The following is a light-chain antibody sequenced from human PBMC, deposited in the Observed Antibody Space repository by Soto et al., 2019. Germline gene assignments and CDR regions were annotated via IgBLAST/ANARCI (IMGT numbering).Light chain of an antibody. CDR2: EVS. V-gene: IGLV2-14*01. J-gene: IGLJ1*01. CDR3: RSYGSSGSRYG. Sequence: QSALTQPASVSGSPGQSITISCTGTSSDVGGYNYVSWYQQHPGKAPKLMIYEVSNRPSGVSNRFSGSKSGNTASLTISGFQAEDEGDYFCRSYGSSGSRYGFGTGTKVTVL. CDR1: SSDVGGYNY.